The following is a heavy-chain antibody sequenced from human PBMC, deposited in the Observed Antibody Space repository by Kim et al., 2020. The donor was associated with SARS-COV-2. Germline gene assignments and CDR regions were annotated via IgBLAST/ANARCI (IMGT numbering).Heavy chain of an antibody. CDR2: IKSKTDGGTT. Sequence: GGSLRLSCAASGFTFSNAWMSWVRQAPGKGLEWVGRIKSKTDGGTTDYAAPVKGRFTISRDDSKNTLYLQMNSLKTEDTAVYYCTTGSALRYFDWLFFWYFDLWGRGTLVTVSS. V-gene: IGHV3-15*01. J-gene: IGHJ2*01. CDR1: GFTFSNAW. D-gene: IGHD3-9*01. CDR3: TTGSALRYFDWLFFWYFDL.